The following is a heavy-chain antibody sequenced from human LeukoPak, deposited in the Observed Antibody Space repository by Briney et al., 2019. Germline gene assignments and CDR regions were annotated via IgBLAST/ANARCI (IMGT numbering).Heavy chain of an antibody. J-gene: IGHJ4*02. V-gene: IGHV3-48*04. Sequence: GGSLRLSCAASGFTFSSYSMNWVRQAPGKGLEWVSYISSSSTIYYADSVKGRFTISRDNAKNSLYLQMNSLRAEDTAVYYCARDSGDYSLDYWDQGTLVTVSS. CDR1: GFTFSSYS. CDR3: ARDSGDYSLDY. CDR2: ISSSSTI. D-gene: IGHD4-17*01.